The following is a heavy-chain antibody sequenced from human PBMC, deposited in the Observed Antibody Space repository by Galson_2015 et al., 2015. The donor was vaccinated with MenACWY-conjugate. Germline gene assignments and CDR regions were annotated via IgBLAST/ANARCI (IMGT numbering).Heavy chain of an antibody. CDR1: GDSISGYY. V-gene: IGHV4-59*12. J-gene: IGHJ3*01. CDR2: AYPGGST. Sequence: LSLTCSVSGDSISGYYWAWIRQPPGKVLEWIGYAYPGGSTHTHYNPSLRSRVTISIDTSKNQFSLKLTSVTAADTAVYYCAREKGAGTYQGFDFWGQGTLVTVSS. CDR3: AREKGAGTYQGFDF. D-gene: IGHD2-2*01.